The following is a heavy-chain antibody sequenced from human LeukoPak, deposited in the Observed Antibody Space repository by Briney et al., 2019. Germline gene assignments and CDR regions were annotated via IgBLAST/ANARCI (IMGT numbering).Heavy chain of an antibody. CDR2: IIPILGIA. CDR3: ARAVVVSRYLDY. V-gene: IGHV1-69*04. CDR1: GGTFSSYA. D-gene: IGHD2-21*01. Sequence: SVKVSCKASGGTFSSYAISWVRQAPGQGLEWMGRIIPILGIANYAQKFQGRVTTTADKSTSTAYMELSSLRSEDTAVYYCARAVVVSRYLDYWGPGTLVTVSS. J-gene: IGHJ4*02.